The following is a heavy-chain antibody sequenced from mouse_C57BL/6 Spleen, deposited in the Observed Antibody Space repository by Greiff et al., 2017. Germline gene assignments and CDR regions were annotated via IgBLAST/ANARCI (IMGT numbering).Heavy chain of an antibody. J-gene: IGHJ1*03. CDR3: VRQAGTYFDI. Sequence: EVQGVESGGGLVQPKGSLKLSCAASGFSFNTYAMNWVRQAPGKGLEWVARIRSKSNNYATYYADSVKDRFTISRDDSESMLYLQMNNLKTEDTARYYCVRQAGTYFDIWGTGTTVTVSS. V-gene: IGHV10-1*01. D-gene: IGHD4-1*01. CDR2: IRSKSNNYAT. CDR1: GFSFNTYA.